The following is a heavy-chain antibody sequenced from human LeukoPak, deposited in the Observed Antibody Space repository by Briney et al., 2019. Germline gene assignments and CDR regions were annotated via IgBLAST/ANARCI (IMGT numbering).Heavy chain of an antibody. V-gene: IGHV1-2*06. CDR2: INPSGGGT. J-gene: IGHJ4*02. D-gene: IGHD3-10*01. Sequence: ASVKVSCKVSGYTFTGYYLHWLRQAPGQGLEWMGRINPSGGGTNYAQKFQGRVTMTRDTSINTAYMDLSSLRSDDTAVYYCARGPSGSDYWGQGILVTVSS. CDR3: ARGPSGSDY. CDR1: GYTFTGYY.